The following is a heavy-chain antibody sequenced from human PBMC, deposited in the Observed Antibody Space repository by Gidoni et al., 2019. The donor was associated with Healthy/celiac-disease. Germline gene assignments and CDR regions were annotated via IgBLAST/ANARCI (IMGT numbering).Heavy chain of an antibody. V-gene: IGHV3-30-3*01. CDR1: GFPFSSYA. J-gene: IGHJ4*02. CDR3: ARDPTVGAYYFDY. D-gene: IGHD1-26*01. Sequence: QVQLVESGGGVVKPGSSLRLYCAASGFPFSSYAMHWVRQAPGKGLEWVAVISYDGSNKYYADSVKGRFTISRDNSKNTLYLQMNSLRAEDTAVYYCARDPTVGAYYFDYGGQGTLVTVSS. CDR2: ISYDGSNK.